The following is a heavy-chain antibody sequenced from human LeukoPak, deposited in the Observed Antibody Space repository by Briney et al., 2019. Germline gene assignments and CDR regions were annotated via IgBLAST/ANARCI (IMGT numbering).Heavy chain of an antibody. CDR1: GGSISSYY. CDR2: IYTSGST. Sequence: SETLSLTCTVSGGSISSYYWSWIRQPAGKGLEWIGRIYTSGSTNYNPSLKSRVTMSVDTSKNQFSLKLSSVTAADTAVYYYAGRWLTYDFGDSFDPWGQGTLVTVSS. D-gene: IGHD3-3*01. V-gene: IGHV4-4*07. J-gene: IGHJ5*02. CDR3: AGRWLTYDFGDSFDP.